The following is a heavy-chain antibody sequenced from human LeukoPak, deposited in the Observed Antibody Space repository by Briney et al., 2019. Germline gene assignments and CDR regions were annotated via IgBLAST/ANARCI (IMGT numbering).Heavy chain of an antibody. J-gene: IGHJ4*02. D-gene: IGHD6-6*01. CDR2: ISSSGSTI. CDR1: GFTFSDYY. V-gene: IGHV3-11*01. CDR3: AREGFSSSSSMYFDY. Sequence: GGSLRLSCAASGFTFSDYYMSWIRQAPGKGLEWVSYISSSGSTIYYADSVKGRFTISRDNAKNSLYLQMNSLRAEDTAVYYCAREGFSSSSSMYFDYWGQGTLVTASS.